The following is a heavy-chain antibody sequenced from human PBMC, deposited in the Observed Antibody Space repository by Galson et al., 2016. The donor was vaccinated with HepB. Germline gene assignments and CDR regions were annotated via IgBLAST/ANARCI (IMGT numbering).Heavy chain of an antibody. V-gene: IGHV3-53*01. Sequence: SLRLSCAASAFTVSSAYMSWVRQTPGQGLEWVALIYTGGSTYYADFVRGRFTISRDNSKNELYLQMNSLRVDDTAVYYCARGSNHGRQRQRGNAFDIWGQGTIVTVSS. CDR3: ARGSNHGRQRQRGNAFDI. D-gene: IGHD1-14*01. CDR1: AFTVSSAY. J-gene: IGHJ3*02. CDR2: IYTGGST.